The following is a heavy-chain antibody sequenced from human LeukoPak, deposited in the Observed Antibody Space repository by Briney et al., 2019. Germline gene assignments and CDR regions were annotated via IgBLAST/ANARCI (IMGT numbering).Heavy chain of an antibody. J-gene: IGHJ4*02. CDR1: GFTFSNYW. D-gene: IGHD6-6*01. Sequence: GGALRLSCAASGFTFSNYWMTWVRQAPGKGPEWVANIKQDGSEKYYVDSVRGRFTISRDNAKNSLFLQMNSLRVEDTAVYYCARRGGSSSRRSPIDYWGQGTLVTVSS. V-gene: IGHV3-7*01. CDR2: IKQDGSEK. CDR3: ARRGGSSSRRSPIDY.